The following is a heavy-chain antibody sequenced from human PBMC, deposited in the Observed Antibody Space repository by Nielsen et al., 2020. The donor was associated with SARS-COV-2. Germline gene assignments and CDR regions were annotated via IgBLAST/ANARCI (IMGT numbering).Heavy chain of an antibody. J-gene: IGHJ4*02. D-gene: IGHD3-16*01. Sequence: GESLKISCAASGFTFSNYGMHWVRQAPGKGLDWVAVISYDGSDKYYGDSVKGRFTISRDNSKNTLFLHMSRLRADDTALYYCAKAGGKNAGGIIDYWGPGTLVTVSS. V-gene: IGHV3-30*18. CDR3: AKAGGKNAGGIIDY. CDR2: ISYDGSDK. CDR1: GFTFSNYG.